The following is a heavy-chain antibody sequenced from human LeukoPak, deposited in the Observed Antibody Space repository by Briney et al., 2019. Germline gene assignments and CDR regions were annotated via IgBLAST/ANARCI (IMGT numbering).Heavy chain of an antibody. CDR3: AKGPGTGSTSYFDY. CDR2: ISGSGADT. Sequence: PGGSLRLSCAASGFTFSSFDMHWVRQPSGQGLEWVSSISGSGADTDYADFVKGRFTISRDNSKNTLYLQMNFLRLDDTAIYYCAKGPGTGSTSYFDYWGQGTLVTVSS. CDR1: GFTFSSFD. D-gene: IGHD3/OR15-3a*01. J-gene: IGHJ4*02. V-gene: IGHV3-23*01.